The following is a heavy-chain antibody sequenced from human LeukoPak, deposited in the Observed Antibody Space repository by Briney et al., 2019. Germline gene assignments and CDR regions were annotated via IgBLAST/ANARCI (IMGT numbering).Heavy chain of an antibody. CDR2: IIPICGTA. Sequence: SVKVSCKDSGGTFSSYAISGVRQAPGQGLEWMGGIIPICGTANDAQKFQGRVTITADESTSTAYMELSSLRSEDTAVYYCARGGIAVAGTDLNFDYWDQGTLVTVSS. J-gene: IGHJ4*02. CDR3: ARGGIAVAGTDLNFDY. V-gene: IGHV1-69*13. D-gene: IGHD6-19*01. CDR1: GGTFSSYA.